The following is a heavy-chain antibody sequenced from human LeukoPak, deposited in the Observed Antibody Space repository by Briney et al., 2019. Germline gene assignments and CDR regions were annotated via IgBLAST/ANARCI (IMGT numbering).Heavy chain of an antibody. CDR3: ARGYYDSSDFEYFQH. J-gene: IGHJ1*01. Sequence: GASVKVSCKASGYTFTRYAMNWVRQAPGQGLEWMAWINPNSGDTNFAQKFQGRVTMTRDTSISTVYMELSRLRSDDTAVFFCARGYYDSSDFEYFQHWGQGTLVTVSS. V-gene: IGHV1-2*02. CDR1: GYTFTRYA. CDR2: INPNSGDT. D-gene: IGHD3-22*01.